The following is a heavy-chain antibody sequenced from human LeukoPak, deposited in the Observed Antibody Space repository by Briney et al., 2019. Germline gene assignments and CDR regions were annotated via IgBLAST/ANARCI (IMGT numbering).Heavy chain of an antibody. CDR1: GFTFSSYG. J-gene: IGHJ4*02. Sequence: GGSLRLSCAASGFTFSSYGMHWVRQAPGKGLEWVAVISYDGSNKYYADSVKGRFTISRDNSKNTLYLQMNSLRAEDTAVYYCAKDGQEYSSSSFDYWGQGTLVTVSS. CDR3: AKDGQEYSSSSFDY. D-gene: IGHD6-6*01. CDR2: ISYDGSNK. V-gene: IGHV3-30*18.